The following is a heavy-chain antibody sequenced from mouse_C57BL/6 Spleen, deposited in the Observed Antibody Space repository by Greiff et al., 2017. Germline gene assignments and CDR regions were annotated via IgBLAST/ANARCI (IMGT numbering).Heavy chain of an antibody. D-gene: IGHD4-1*02. V-gene: IGHV1-81*01. CDR1: GYTFTSYG. J-gene: IGHJ2*01. CDR3: ARGGGQLGPVFDY. CDR2: IYPRSGNT. Sequence: VQLQESGAELARPGASVKLSCKASGYTFTSYGISWVKQRTGQGLEWIGEIYPRSGNTYYNEKFKGKATLTADKSSSTACMELRSLTSADSAVYFGARGGGQLGPVFDYWGQGTTLTVSS.